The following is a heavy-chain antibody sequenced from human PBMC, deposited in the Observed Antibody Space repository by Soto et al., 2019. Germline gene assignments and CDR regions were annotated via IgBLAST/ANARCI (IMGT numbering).Heavy chain of an antibody. CDR2: ISGSGGST. V-gene: IGHV3-23*01. Sequence: QPGGSLRLSCAASGFTFSSYAMSWVRQAPGKGLEWVSAISGSGGSTYYADSVKGRFTISRDNSKNTLYLQMNSLRAEDTAVYYCANLPTQLVYYDILTGFDYWGQGTLVTVSS. CDR1: GFTFSSYA. J-gene: IGHJ4*02. CDR3: ANLPTQLVYYDILTGFDY. D-gene: IGHD3-9*01.